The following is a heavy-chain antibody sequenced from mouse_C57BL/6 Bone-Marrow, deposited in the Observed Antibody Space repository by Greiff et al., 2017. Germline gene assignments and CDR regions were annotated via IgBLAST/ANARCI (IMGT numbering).Heavy chain of an antibody. V-gene: IGHV2-2*01. Sequence: VMLVESGPGLVQPSQSLSITCTVSGFSLTSYGVHWVRQSPGKGLEWLGVIWSGGSTDYNAAFISRLSISKDNSKSHVFFKMNSLQADDTAIYYCAKSDGYRFAYWGQGTLVTVSA. CDR2: IWSGGST. J-gene: IGHJ3*01. D-gene: IGHD2-3*01. CDR3: AKSDGYRFAY. CDR1: GFSLTSYG.